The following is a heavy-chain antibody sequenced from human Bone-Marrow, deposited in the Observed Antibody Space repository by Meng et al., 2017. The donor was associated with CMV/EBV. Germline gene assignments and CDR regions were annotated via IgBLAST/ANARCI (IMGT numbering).Heavy chain of an antibody. J-gene: IGHJ5*02. CDR2: VNPNSGNT. D-gene: IGHD3-10*01. V-gene: IGHV1-8*02. CDR1: GYTFISYD. CDR3: ARALNNHNHNSGSYYFPFDP. Sequence: ASVKVSCKASGYTFISYDINWVRQATGQGLEWMGWVNPNSGNTGHAQKFQGRVTISVDTSNNQLSLKLSSVTAADTAVYYCARALNNHNHNSGSYYFPFDPWGRGTLVTVSS.